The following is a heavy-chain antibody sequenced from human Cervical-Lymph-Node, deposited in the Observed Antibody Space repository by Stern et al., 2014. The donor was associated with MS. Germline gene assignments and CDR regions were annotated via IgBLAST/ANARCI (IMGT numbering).Heavy chain of an antibody. D-gene: IGHD1-26*01. J-gene: IGHJ4*02. CDR2: IYPGDSDT. Sequence: VQLVQSGAEVKKPGESLKISCKSSGFTFSTYWIGWVRQMPGKGLECMGIIYPGDSDTGYSPSLGGQVTISVDKSTPTAYLQWSSLKASDTAMYYCARRTIAGGVLNFDFWGQGTQVTVSS. CDR3: ARRTIAGGVLNFDF. V-gene: IGHV5-51*01. CDR1: GFTFSTYW.